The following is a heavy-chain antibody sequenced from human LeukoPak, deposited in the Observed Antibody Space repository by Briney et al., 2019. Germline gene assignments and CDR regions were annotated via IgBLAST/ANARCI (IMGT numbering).Heavy chain of an antibody. J-gene: IGHJ5*02. Sequence: SETLSLTCTVSGGSISSYYWSWIRQPPGKGLEWIGYFFYSGSTNYNPSLKSRVTISVDTSKNQFSLKLSSVTAADTAVYYCARGSGGYHYDHWSQGTLVTVSS. CDR1: GGSISSYY. CDR3: ARGSGGYHYDH. V-gene: IGHV4-59*01. CDR2: FFYSGST. D-gene: IGHD3-22*01.